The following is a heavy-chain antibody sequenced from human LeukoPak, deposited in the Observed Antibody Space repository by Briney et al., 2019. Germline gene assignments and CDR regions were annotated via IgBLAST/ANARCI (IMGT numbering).Heavy chain of an antibody. CDR1: GGSFSGYY. CDR3: AITPYYYDSSGSPDY. D-gene: IGHD3-22*01. Sequence: SETLSLTCAVYGGSFSGYYWSWIRQPPGKGLEWIGEINHSGSTNYNPSLKRRVTISVETSKNQFSLKLSSVTAADTAVYYCAITPYYYDSSGSPDYWGQGTLVTVSS. CDR2: INHSGST. V-gene: IGHV4-34*01. J-gene: IGHJ4*02.